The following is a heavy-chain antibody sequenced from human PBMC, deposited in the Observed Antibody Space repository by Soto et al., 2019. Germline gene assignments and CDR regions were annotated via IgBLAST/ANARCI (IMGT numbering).Heavy chain of an antibody. CDR2: IKQDGSEK. J-gene: IGHJ5*02. D-gene: IGHD2-2*01. CDR3: ARVLSLRYLNWFDP. Sequence: GGSLRLSCAASGFTFSSYWMSWVRQAPGKGLEWVANIKQDGSEKYYVDSVKGRFTISRDNAKNSLYLQMNSLRAEDTAVYYCARVLSLRYLNWFDPWGQGTLVTVSS. CDR1: GFTFSSYW. V-gene: IGHV3-7*01.